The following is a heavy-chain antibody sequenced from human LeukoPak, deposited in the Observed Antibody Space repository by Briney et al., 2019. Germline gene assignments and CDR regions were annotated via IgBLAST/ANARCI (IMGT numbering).Heavy chain of an antibody. J-gene: IGHJ6*02. Sequence: PGGSLRLSCAASGFTFSSYAMSWVRQAPGKGLEWVSAISGSGGSTYYADSAKGRFTISRDNSKNTLYLQMNSLRAEDTAVYYCAKDPYCSGGSCYSGYYGMDVWGQGTTVTVSS. V-gene: IGHV3-23*01. CDR2: ISGSGGST. CDR3: AKDPYCSGGSCYSGYYGMDV. CDR1: GFTFSSYA. D-gene: IGHD2-15*01.